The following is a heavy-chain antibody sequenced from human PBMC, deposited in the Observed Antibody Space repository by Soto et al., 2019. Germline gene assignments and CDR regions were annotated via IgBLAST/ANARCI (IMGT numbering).Heavy chain of an antibody. CDR2: ISYDGSNK. CDR3: AKDKAVTTFYYYGMDV. CDR1: GFTFSSYG. V-gene: IGHV3-30*18. Sequence: QVQLVESGGGVVQPGRSLRLSCAASGFTFSSYGMHWVRQAPGKGLEWGAVISYDGSNKYYADSVKGRFTISRDNSKNTLYLQMNSLRAEDTAVYYCAKDKAVTTFYYYGMDVWGQGTTVTVSS. J-gene: IGHJ6*02. D-gene: IGHD4-17*01.